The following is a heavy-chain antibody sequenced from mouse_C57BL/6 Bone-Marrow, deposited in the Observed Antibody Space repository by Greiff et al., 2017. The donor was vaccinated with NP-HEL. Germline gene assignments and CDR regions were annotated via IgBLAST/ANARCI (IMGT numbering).Heavy chain of an antibody. J-gene: IGHJ3*01. CDR2: IYPGSGNT. Sequence: QVQLQQSGAELVRPGASVKLSCKASGYTFTDYYINWVKQRPGQGLEWIARIYPGSGNTYYNEKFKGKATLTAEKSSSTAYMQLSSLTSEYSAVYFCARWDYGNPWFAYWGQGTLVTVSA. D-gene: IGHD2-1*01. CDR3: ARWDYGNPWFAY. CDR1: GYTFTDYY. V-gene: IGHV1-76*01.